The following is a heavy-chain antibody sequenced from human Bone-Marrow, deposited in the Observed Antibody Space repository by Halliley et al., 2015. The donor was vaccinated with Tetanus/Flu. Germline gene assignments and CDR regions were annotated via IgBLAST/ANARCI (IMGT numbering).Heavy chain of an antibody. CDR3: TRGGLQHALDV. J-gene: IGHJ6*02. D-gene: IGHD1-1*01. V-gene: IGHV3-33*05. CDR2: ISFDGSDK. Sequence: LEWLTFISFDGSDKNYAGSVEGRFTVSRDTAKNTLYLQMNTLRADDTAVYYCTRGGLQHALDVWGQGTTVTVSS.